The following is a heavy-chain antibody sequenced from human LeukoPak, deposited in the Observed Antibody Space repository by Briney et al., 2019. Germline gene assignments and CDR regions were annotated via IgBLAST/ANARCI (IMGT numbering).Heavy chain of an antibody. CDR2: IDDSGGST. D-gene: IGHD6-13*01. Sequence: PGGSLRLSCAASGFTFSSYAMSWVRQAPGKGLEWVSIIDDSGGSTYYADSVKGRLTISRDNSKNTLYLQMNSLRAEDTAIYYCVKDRSDNSSWYLGDYWGQGTLVAVSS. CDR1: GFTFSSYA. CDR3: VKDRSDNSSWYLGDY. V-gene: IGHV3-23*01. J-gene: IGHJ4*02.